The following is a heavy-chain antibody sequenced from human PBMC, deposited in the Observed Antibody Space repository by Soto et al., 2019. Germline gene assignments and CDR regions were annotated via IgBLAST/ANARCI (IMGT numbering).Heavy chain of an antibody. J-gene: IGHJ4*02. Sequence: GGSLRLSCAASGFTFSSYAMGWVRQGPGKGLEWVAVVSIGGSTHYADSVRGRFAISRDNSKNTLSLQMNSLTAEDTAVYFCAKRRGAGGHFDYWGQGALVTVSS. CDR2: VSIGGST. CDR3: AKRRGAGGHFDY. CDR1: GFTFSSYA. D-gene: IGHD2-15*01. V-gene: IGHV3-23*01.